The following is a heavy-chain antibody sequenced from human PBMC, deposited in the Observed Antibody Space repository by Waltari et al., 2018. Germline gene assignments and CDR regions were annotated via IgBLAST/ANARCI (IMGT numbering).Heavy chain of an antibody. D-gene: IGHD6-13*01. CDR3: ARFVAAAEYDYYGMDV. J-gene: IGHJ6*02. CDR2: IIPIFGTA. CDR1: GGTFSSYA. Sequence: QVQLVQSGAEVKKPGSSVKVSCKASGGTFSSYAIRWVRQAPGQGLEWMGGIIPIFGTANYAQKFQGRGTITTDESTSTAYMELSSLRSEDTAVYYCARFVAAAEYDYYGMDVWGQGTTVTVSS. V-gene: IGHV1-69*05.